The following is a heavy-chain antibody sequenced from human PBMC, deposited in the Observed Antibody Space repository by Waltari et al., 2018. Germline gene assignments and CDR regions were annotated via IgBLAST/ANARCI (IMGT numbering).Heavy chain of an antibody. V-gene: IGHV3-48*03. CDR1: GFTFSSYE. D-gene: IGHD1-1*01. CDR3: ARNFNFKILDY. Sequence: EVQLVESGGGLVQPGGSLRLSCAASGFTFSSYEMNWVRQAPGKGLEYVSYISSGGGTIYYADSVKGRFTISRDNAKNSLYLQMNSLRAEDTAVYYCARNFNFKILDYWGQGTLVTVSS. J-gene: IGHJ4*02. CDR2: ISSGGGTI.